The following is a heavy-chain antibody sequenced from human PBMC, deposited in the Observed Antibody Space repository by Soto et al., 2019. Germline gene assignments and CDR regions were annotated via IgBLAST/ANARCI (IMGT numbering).Heavy chain of an antibody. J-gene: IGHJ4*01. CDR2: INPSGGST. Sequence: AALKVSCKASGYTFTSYYMHWVRQAPGQGLEWMGIINPSGGSTSYAQKFQGRVTMTRDTSTSTVYMELSSLRSEDTAVYYCARVPHTAMEYYFAYWGNDTLATV. CDR1: GYTFTSYY. V-gene: IGHV1-46*01. D-gene: IGHD5-18*01. CDR3: ARVPHTAMEYYFAY.